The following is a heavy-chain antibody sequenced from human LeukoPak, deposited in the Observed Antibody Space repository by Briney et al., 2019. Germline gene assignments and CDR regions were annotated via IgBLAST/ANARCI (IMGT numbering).Heavy chain of an antibody. V-gene: IGHV3-74*01. Sequence: GGSLRLSCAASGFTFSTYWMHWVRQAPGKGLVWVSRISSDGSITGYADSVKGRFTISRDNAKNTLYLQMNSLRAEDTAVYYCARHLNHCLDYWGQGTLVTVSS. CDR2: ISSDGSIT. CDR1: GFTFSTYW. D-gene: IGHD2-21*01. CDR3: ARHLNHCLDY. J-gene: IGHJ4*02.